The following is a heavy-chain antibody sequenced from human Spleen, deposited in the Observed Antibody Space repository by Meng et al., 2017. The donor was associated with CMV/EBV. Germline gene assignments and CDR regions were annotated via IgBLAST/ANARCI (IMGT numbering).Heavy chain of an antibody. J-gene: IGHJ4*02. CDR3: ARDSPYSSSWDFDY. CDR1: GGSISSSGYY. D-gene: IGHD6-13*01. V-gene: IGHV4-31*02. CDR2: IYYSGST. Sequence: SGGSISSSGYYWSWIRQHPGWGLEWIGYIYYSGSTYYNPSLNSRVTISVDTSKNQFSLKLSSVTAADTAVYYCARDSPYSSSWDFDYWGQGTLVTVSS.